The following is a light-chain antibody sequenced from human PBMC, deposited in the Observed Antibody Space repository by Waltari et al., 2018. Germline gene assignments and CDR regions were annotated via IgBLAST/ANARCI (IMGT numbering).Light chain of an antibody. Sequence: QTLVTPERSLSVSPGGPVTLTCALTSGSVSTTSSASGYQQTPGQAPRTLVYKGNARSSGVPDRFAGSILGNKAALTITGAQADDEADYYCLLYMGSGIFVFGGGTKLTVL. V-gene: IGLV8-61*01. CDR1: SGSVSTTSS. CDR3: LLYMGSGIFV. J-gene: IGLJ3*02. CDR2: KGN.